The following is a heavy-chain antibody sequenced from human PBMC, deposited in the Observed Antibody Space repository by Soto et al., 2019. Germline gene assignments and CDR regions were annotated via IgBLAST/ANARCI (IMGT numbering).Heavy chain of an antibody. J-gene: IGHJ5*02. Sequence: QLLESGPGLVKPSETLSLTCTVSGGSISSSSYYWGWIRQPPGKGLEWIGSIYYSGSTYYNPSLKSRVTISVDTSKNQFSLKLSSVTAADTAVYYCASRTLTISNWFDPWGQGTLVTVSS. D-gene: IGHD3-9*01. CDR2: IYYSGST. V-gene: IGHV4-39*01. CDR3: ASRTLTISNWFDP. CDR1: GGSISSSSYY.